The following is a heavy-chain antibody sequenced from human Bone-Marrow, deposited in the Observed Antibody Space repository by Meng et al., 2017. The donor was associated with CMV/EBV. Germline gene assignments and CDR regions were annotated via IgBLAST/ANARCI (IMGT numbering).Heavy chain of an antibody. J-gene: IGHJ4*02. Sequence: ASVKVSCKASGYTFTSYGISWVRQAPGQGLEWMGWISAYNGNTNYAQKLQGRVTMTTDTSTSTAYMELRSLRSDDTAVYYCARVIELRSRLKYYFDYWGQGTRVTGSS. CDR2: ISAYNGNT. CDR1: GYTFTSYG. D-gene: IGHD2/OR15-2a*01. CDR3: ARVIELRSRLKYYFDY. V-gene: IGHV1-18*01.